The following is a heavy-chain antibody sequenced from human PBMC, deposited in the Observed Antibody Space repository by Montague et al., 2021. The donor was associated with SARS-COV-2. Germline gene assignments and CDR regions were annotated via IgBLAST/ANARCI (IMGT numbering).Heavy chain of an antibody. CDR1: GFTFSSYE. Sequence: SLRLSCAASGFTFSSYEMNWVRQAPGKGLEWVSYISSSGSIIYYADSVKGRFTISRDNAKNSLYLQMNSLRAEDTAVYYCARGNFDWLLLPDGYFDHWGQGTQVTVSS. D-gene: IGHD3-9*01. CDR3: ARGNFDWLLLPDGYFDH. V-gene: IGHV3-48*03. CDR2: ISSSGSII. J-gene: IGHJ4*02.